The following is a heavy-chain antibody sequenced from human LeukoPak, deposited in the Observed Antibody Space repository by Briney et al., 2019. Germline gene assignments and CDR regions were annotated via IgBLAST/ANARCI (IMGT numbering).Heavy chain of an antibody. Sequence: SETLSLTCTVSGGSISSSSYYWGWIRQPPGKGLEWIGSIYYSGSTYYNPSLKSRVTISVDTSKNQFSLKLSSVTAADTAVYYCARGGGLGYYYYYMDVWGKGTTVTISS. CDR1: GGSISSSSYY. V-gene: IGHV4-39*07. CDR3: ARGGGLGYYYYYMDV. D-gene: IGHD3/OR15-3a*01. CDR2: IYYSGST. J-gene: IGHJ6*03.